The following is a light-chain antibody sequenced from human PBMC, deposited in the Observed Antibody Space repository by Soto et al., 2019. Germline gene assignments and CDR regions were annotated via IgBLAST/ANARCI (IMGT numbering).Light chain of an antibody. CDR1: RSVGSN. CDR3: QQYSNWPPFT. V-gene: IGKV3-15*01. J-gene: IGKJ3*01. Sequence: EIVMTQSPATLSVSPGERATLSCWAGRSVGSNLAWYQQRPGQPPRLLIYGASTRATGIPARFSGSGSGAQFTLTISSLQSEDFAVYYCQQYSNWPPFTFGPGTKVDIK. CDR2: GAS.